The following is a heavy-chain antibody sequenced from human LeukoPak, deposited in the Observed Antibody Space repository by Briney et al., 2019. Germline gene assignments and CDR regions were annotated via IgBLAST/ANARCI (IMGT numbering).Heavy chain of an antibody. CDR1: GFTFSSYS. CDR3: AIHGGIVVVPDPYYYYGMDV. CDR2: ISGSGGST. D-gene: IGHD2-2*01. Sequence: PGGSLRLSCAASGFTFSSYSMNWVRQAPGKGLEWVSAISGSGGSTYYADSVKGRFTISRDNSKNTLYLQMNSLRAEDTAVYYCAIHGGIVVVPDPYYYYGMDVWGQGTTVTVSS. J-gene: IGHJ6*02. V-gene: IGHV3-23*01.